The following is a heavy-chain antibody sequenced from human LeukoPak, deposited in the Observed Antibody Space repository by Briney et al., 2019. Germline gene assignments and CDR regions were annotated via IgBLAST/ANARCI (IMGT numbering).Heavy chain of an antibody. CDR3: ARGRRNGDFWSGHDIDY. CDR2: LNPNSGNT. V-gene: IGHV1-8*01. Sequence: ASVKVSCKASGYTFTSYDINWVRQATGQGLEWMGWLNPNSGNTGYAQKFQGRVTMTRNTSISTAYMELSSLRSEDTAVYYCARGRRNGDFWSGHDIDYWGQGILVTVSS. CDR1: GYTFTSYD. J-gene: IGHJ4*02. D-gene: IGHD3-3*01.